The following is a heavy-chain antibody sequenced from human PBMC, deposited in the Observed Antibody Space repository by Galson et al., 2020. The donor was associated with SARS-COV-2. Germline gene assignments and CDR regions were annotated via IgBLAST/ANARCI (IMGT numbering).Heavy chain of an antibody. D-gene: IGHD1-1*01. CDR1: GFTFSTYT. CDR2: ISSDGVRT. J-gene: IGHJ4*02. V-gene: IGHV3-64*02. Sequence: GESLKISCAASGFTFSTYTMHWFRQAPGKGPESVSGISSDGVRTFYADSVRDRFTVSRDNSKNTLYLQMGSLRAEDTGLYYCERSGGYWGQGTLVTVSS. CDR3: ERSGGY.